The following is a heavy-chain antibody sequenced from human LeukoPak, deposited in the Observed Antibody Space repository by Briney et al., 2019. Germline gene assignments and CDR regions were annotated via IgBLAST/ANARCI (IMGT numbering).Heavy chain of an antibody. CDR1: GFTFSSYS. Sequence: GGSLRLSCAASGFTFSSYSMNWVRQAPGKGLEWVSSISSSSSYIYYADSVKGRFTISRDNAKNSLYLQMNSLRAEDTAVYYCARGFYGDYELTFDYWGQGTLVTVSS. D-gene: IGHD4-17*01. CDR3: ARGFYGDYELTFDY. CDR2: ISSSSSYI. J-gene: IGHJ4*02. V-gene: IGHV3-21*01.